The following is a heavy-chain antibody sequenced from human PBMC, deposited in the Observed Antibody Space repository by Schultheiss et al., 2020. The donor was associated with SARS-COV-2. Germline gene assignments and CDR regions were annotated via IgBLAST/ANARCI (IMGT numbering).Heavy chain of an antibody. CDR3: ARDRDWYLDL. Sequence: GGSLRLSCAVSGFTFSQYVMHWVRQAPGEGLMWVSRISHDGRVTTYANSVKGRFTISRDNSKNTLYLQMDSLRAEDTAVYYCARDRDWYLDLWGRGTLVTVSS. CDR1: GFTFSQYV. CDR2: ISHDGRVT. V-gene: IGHV3-74*01. J-gene: IGHJ2*01.